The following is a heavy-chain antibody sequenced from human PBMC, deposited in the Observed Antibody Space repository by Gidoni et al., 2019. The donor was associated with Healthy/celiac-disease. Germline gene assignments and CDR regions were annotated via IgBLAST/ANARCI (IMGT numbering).Heavy chain of an antibody. CDR1: GGTFSSYA. CDR2: IIPIFGTA. CDR3: ARGDFRGIATYGMDV. V-gene: IGHV1-69*01. Sequence: QVQLVQSGAEVKKSGCSVKVSCKASGGTFSSYAISWVRQAPGQGLEWMGGIIPIFGTANYAQKCQGRVTITADESTSTAYMELSSLRSEDTAVYYCARGDFRGIATYGMDVWGQGTTVTVSS. D-gene: IGHD6-13*01. J-gene: IGHJ6*02.